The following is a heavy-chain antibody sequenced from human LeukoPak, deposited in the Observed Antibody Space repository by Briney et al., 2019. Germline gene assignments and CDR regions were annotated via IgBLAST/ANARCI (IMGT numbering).Heavy chain of an antibody. Sequence: PGGSLRLSCAASGFTFSSYWMSWVRQAPGKGLEWVSTISGSAGRTYYADSVRGRFTTSRDNPRNTLYLQMNSLRAEDTAVYYCAKVDSSSSYNWFDPWGQGTLVTVSS. J-gene: IGHJ5*02. CDR1: GFTFSSYW. CDR3: AKVDSSSSYNWFDP. CDR2: ISGSAGRT. V-gene: IGHV3-23*01. D-gene: IGHD6-13*01.